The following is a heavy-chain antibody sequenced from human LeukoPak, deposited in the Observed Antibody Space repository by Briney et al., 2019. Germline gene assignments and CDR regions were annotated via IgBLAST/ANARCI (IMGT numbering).Heavy chain of an antibody. CDR1: GFTVSSNS. V-gene: IGHV3-66*04. Sequence: GGSLRLSCAASGFTVSSNSMSWVRQAPGKGLEWVSVIYSGGSTYYADSVKGRFTISRDNAKNSLYLQMNSLRAEDTAVYYCARHRGYSYGYVDYWGQGTLVTVSS. J-gene: IGHJ4*02. CDR3: ARHRGYSYGYVDY. CDR2: IYSGGST. D-gene: IGHD5-18*01.